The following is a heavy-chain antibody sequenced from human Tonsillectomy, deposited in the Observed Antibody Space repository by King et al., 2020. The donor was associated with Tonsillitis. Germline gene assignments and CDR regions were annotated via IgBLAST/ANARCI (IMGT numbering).Heavy chain of an antibody. V-gene: IGHV1-69*01. J-gene: IGHJ4*02. CDR3: ARGSSSWDYDY. D-gene: IGHD6-13*01. CDR2: VIPMFGTA. CDR1: GGTFTRYA. Sequence: VQLVESGAEVKKPGSSVKVSCKASGGTFTRYAISWVRQAPGQGLEWMGGVIPMFGTANYAQKFQGRVTITADESTTTAYMELNSLRSEDTAVYYCARGSSSWDYDYWGQGTLVAVSS.